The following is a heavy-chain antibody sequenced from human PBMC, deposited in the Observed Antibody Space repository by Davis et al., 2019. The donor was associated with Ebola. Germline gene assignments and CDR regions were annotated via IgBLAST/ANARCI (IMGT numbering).Heavy chain of an antibody. CDR3: ARLRTYSSGWYGGYYFDY. CDR1: GGSISSGGYY. V-gene: IGHV4-31*03. Sequence: SETLSLTCTVSGGSISSGGYYWSWIRQHPGKGLEWIGYIYYSGSTYYNPSLKSRVTISVDTSKNQFSLKLSSVTAADTAVYYCARLRTYSSGWYGGYYFDYWGQGTLVTVSS. J-gene: IGHJ4*02. CDR2: IYYSGST. D-gene: IGHD6-19*01.